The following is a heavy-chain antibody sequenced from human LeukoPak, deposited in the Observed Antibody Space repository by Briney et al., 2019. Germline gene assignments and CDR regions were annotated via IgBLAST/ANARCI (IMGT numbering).Heavy chain of an antibody. J-gene: IGHJ4*02. D-gene: IGHD3-3*01. Sequence: GGSLRLSCAASGFTFSSYWMSWVRQAPGKGLEWVANIKQDGSEKYYVDSVKGRFTISRDNAKNSLYLQMNSLRAEDTAVYYCAREITINYDFWSGYSRPHDYFDYWGQGTLVTVSS. CDR1: GFTFSSYW. CDR3: AREITINYDFWSGYSRPHDYFDY. CDR2: IKQDGSEK. V-gene: IGHV3-7*01.